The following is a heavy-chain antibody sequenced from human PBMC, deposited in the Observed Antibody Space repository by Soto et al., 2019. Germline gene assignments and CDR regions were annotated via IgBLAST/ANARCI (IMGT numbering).Heavy chain of an antibody. D-gene: IGHD3-3*01. Sequence: ASVKVSCKASGYTFTSYDINWVRQATGQGLEWMGWMNPNSGNTGYAQKFQGRVTMTRNTSISTAYMELSSLRSEDTAVYYCARGSTDAAQRITIFGVVYEIEELNWFDPWGQGTLVTVSS. CDR3: ARGSTDAAQRITIFGVVYEIEELNWFDP. V-gene: IGHV1-8*01. J-gene: IGHJ5*02. CDR1: GYTFTSYD. CDR2: MNPNSGNT.